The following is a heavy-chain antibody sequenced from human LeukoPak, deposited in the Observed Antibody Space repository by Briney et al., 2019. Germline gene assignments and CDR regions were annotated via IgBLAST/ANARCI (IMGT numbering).Heavy chain of an antibody. J-gene: IGHJ4*02. CDR3: AGDYGDYGAPFDY. D-gene: IGHD4-17*01. Sequence: SETLSLTCAVSGYSISSGYYWGWIRQPPGKGLEWIGSIYHSGSTYYNPSLKSRVTISVDTSKNQFSLKLSSVTAADTAVYYCAGDYGDYGAPFDYWGQGTLVTVSS. CDR2: IYHSGST. V-gene: IGHV4-38-2*02. CDR1: GYSISSGYY.